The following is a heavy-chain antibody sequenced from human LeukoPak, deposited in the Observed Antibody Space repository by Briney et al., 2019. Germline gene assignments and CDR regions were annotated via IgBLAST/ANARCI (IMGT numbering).Heavy chain of an antibody. D-gene: IGHD4-23*01. CDR1: GFTFDDYA. V-gene: IGHV3-43*02. CDR2: ISGNGSST. CDR3: TKDSGNSLYYYSGMDV. Sequence: GGSLRLSCAASGFTFDDYAMHWVRQGPGKGLEWVSLISGNGSSTYYADYLKGRFTISRDNRITSLYLEMNSLRTEDTALYYCTKDSGNSLYYYSGMDVWGQGTTVTVSS. J-gene: IGHJ6*02.